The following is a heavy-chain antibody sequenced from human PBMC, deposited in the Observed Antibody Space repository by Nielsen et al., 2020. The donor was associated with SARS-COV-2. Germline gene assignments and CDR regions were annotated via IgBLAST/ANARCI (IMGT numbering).Heavy chain of an antibody. Sequence: ASVKVSCKASGYTFTSYDINWVRQATGQGLEWMGWMNPNSGDTGYARKFEGTVSMTRNTSISTAYMELSSLRSEDTAVYYCARHIAADDVFDIWGQGTMVTVSS. CDR1: GYTFTSYD. J-gene: IGHJ3*02. CDR2: MNPNSGDT. CDR3: ARHIAADDVFDI. D-gene: IGHD6-13*01. V-gene: IGHV1-8*01.